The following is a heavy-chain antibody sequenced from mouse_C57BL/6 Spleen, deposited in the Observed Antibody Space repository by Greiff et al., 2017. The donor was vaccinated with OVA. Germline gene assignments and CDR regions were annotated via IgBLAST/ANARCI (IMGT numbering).Heavy chain of an antibody. Sequence: VQLQQPGAELVKPGASVKLSCKASGYTFTSYWMHWVTQRPGQGLEWIGMIHPNSGSTNYNEKFKSKATLTVDKSSSTAYMQLSSLTSEDSAVYYCASYYGSSPYWYFDVWGTETTVTVSS. J-gene: IGHJ1*03. CDR1: GYTFTSYW. V-gene: IGHV1-64*01. D-gene: IGHD1-1*01. CDR2: IHPNSGST. CDR3: ASYYGSSPYWYFDV.